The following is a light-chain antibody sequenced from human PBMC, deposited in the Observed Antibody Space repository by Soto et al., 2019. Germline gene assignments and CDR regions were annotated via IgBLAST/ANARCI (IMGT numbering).Light chain of an antibody. Sequence: LSQSPGTLSLSPGERATLSCRASQSLSSSFLAWYQQKPGQAPRLLIYGASRRATGIPDRFSGSWSGTDFTLTISRLEPEDFAMYYCQQYANSPRTFGQGTKVDIK. CDR2: GAS. CDR1: QSLSSSF. V-gene: IGKV3-20*01. CDR3: QQYANSPRT. J-gene: IGKJ1*01.